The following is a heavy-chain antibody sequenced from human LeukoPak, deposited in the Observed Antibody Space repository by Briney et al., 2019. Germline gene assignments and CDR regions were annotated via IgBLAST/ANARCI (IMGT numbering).Heavy chain of an antibody. D-gene: IGHD3-9*01. J-gene: IGHJ4*02. CDR3: ARGLNFDWLFVFDY. CDR2: ISSSGSTI. CDR1: GFTFSSYE. Sequence: GGSLRLSCAASGFTFSSYEMNWVRQAPGKGLEWVSYISSSGSTIYYADSVKGRFTISRDNAKNSLYLQMNSLRAEDTAVYYCARGLNFDWLFVFDYWGQGTLVTVSS. V-gene: IGHV3-48*03.